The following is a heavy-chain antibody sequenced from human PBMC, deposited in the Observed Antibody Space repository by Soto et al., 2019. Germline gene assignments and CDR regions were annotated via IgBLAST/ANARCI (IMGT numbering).Heavy chain of an antibody. CDR1: GGSISSSSYY. D-gene: IGHD6-13*01. CDR2: IYYSGGT. J-gene: IGHJ6*02. V-gene: IGHV4-39*01. CDR3: ARWAAAGTKRGAYYYSGMEV. Sequence: QLQLQESGPGLVKPSETLSLTCTVSGGSISSSSYYWGWIRQPPGKGLEWIGSIYYSGGTYYKPSLKSRVTISIDTSKNQFSLKLSSVTAADTAVYYCARWAAAGTKRGAYYYSGMEVWGQGTTVTVSS.